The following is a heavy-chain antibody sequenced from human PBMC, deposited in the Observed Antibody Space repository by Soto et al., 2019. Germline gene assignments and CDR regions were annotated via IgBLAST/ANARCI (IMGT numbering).Heavy chain of an antibody. V-gene: IGHV4-39*01. J-gene: IGHJ4*02. Sequence: QLQLQESGPGLVKPSETLSLTCSVSVYSINSDKYYWGWIRQPPGKGLEWIGSIYYRGNTYYNPSLLTRVTIALDQTKSQFSLKLNSVNAADSAMYCCERLEGLATISYYFDFWGQGALVTVSS. D-gene: IGHD3-9*01. CDR2: IYYRGNT. CDR1: VYSINSDKYY. CDR3: ERLEGLATISYYFDF.